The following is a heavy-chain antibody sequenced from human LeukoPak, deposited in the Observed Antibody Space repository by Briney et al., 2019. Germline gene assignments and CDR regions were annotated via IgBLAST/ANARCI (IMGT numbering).Heavy chain of an antibody. CDR2: IIRLLGIT. V-gene: IGHV1-69*04. CDR1: GDTSGSYA. J-gene: IGHJ3*02. D-gene: IGHD3-16*01. Sequence: RASVKVSCKASGDTSGSYAMNWVRQAPGQGLEWVARIIRLLGITNHAQKLQGRVTVNADTSTNTVYMELSSLRPDDTAVYYCARARSRITFGGIRHAFDIWGQGTLVTVSS. CDR3: ARARSRITFGGIRHAFDI.